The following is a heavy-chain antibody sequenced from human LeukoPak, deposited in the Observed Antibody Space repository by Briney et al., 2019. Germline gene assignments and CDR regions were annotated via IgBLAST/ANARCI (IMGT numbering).Heavy chain of an antibody. V-gene: IGHV3-23*01. D-gene: IGHD3-9*01. CDR1: QFTFSNYA. J-gene: IGHJ4*02. CDR3: ARGYYGILTGLGY. Sequence: PGGCLRLSCAASQFTFSNYAMNWVRQAPGRGLEWVSGISATGDNTYYADSVKGRFTISRDNSKSTLYLQMNSLRVEDTAIYYCARGYYGILTGLGYWSQGTLVTVSS. CDR2: ISATGDNT.